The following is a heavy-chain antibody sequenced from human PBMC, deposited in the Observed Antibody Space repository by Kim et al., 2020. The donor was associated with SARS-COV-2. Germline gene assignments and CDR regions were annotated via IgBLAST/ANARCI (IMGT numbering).Heavy chain of an antibody. V-gene: IGHV3-33*06. J-gene: IGHJ3*02. Sequence: GGSLRLSCAASGFTFSSYGMHWVRQAPGKGLEWVAVIWYDGSNKYYADSVKGRFTISRDNSKNTLYLQMNSLRAEDTAVYYCAKGNTGIRYYDILTGTSPGAFDIWGQGTMVTVSS. CDR3: AKGNTGIRYYDILTGTSPGAFDI. D-gene: IGHD3-9*01. CDR2: IWYDGSNK. CDR1: GFTFSSYG.